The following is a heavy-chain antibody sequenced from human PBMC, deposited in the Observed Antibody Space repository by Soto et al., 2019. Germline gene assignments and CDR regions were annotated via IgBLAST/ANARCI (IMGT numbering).Heavy chain of an antibody. D-gene: IGHD1-1*01. V-gene: IGHV6-1*01. J-gene: IGHJ4*02. Sequence: SPTLSLTCAISGDSVSSNSAAWNWIRQSPSRGLEWLGRTYYRSKWYNDYAVSVKSRITINPDTSKNQFSLQLNSVTPEDTAVYYCARDLIGSRGTLNECFDYWGQGTLVTVSS. CDR1: GDSVSSNSAA. CDR3: ARDLIGSRGTLNECFDY. CDR2: TYYRSKWYN.